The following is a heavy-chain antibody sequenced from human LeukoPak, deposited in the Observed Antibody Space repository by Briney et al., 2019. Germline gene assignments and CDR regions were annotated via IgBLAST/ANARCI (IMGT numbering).Heavy chain of an antibody. V-gene: IGHV3-21*01. J-gene: IGHJ4*02. D-gene: IGHD2-21*01. Sequence: GGSLRLSCVDSRFTFTIHTMNWVRQAPGRGLEWVSSISRSSDNIRYADSVKGRFTISRDNAKNSLYLQMNSLRAEDTAMYYCTREFSVVANFDYWGQGTLVTVSS. CDR2: ISRSSDNI. CDR3: TREFSVVANFDY. CDR1: RFTFTIHT.